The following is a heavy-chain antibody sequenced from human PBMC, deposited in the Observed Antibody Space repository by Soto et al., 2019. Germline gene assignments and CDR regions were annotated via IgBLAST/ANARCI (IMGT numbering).Heavy chain of an antibody. J-gene: IGHJ5*02. D-gene: IGHD2-15*01. CDR3: AKRRLGYCSGGSCYYNWFDP. CDR1: GFTVSSNS. Sequence: GGSLRLSCAASGFTVSSNSMSWVRQAPGKGLEWVSVIYSSGNTYYADSVKGRFTISRDNFKNTLYLQMNSLRAEDTAVYYCAKRRLGYCSGGSCYYNWFDPWGQGTLVTVSS. CDR2: IYSSGNT. V-gene: IGHV3-66*04.